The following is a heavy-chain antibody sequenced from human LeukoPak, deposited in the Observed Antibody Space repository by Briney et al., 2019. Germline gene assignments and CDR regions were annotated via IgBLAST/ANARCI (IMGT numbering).Heavy chain of an antibody. CDR2: RNPNSGNT. CDR1: GYTFTSYD. D-gene: IGHD5-18*01. V-gene: IGHV1-8*01. CDR3: ARAAAMAHYYYYYMDV. Sequence: GASVKVSCKASGYTFTSYDINWVRQATGQGLEWMGWRNPNSGNTGYAQKFQGRVTMTRNTSISTAYMELSSLRSEDTAVYYCARAAAMAHYYYYYMDVWGKGTTVTISS. J-gene: IGHJ6*03.